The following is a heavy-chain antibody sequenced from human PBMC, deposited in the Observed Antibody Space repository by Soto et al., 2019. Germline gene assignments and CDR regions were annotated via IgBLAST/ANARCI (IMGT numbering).Heavy chain of an antibody. CDR3: ARASLITMIVVVRGQFDY. V-gene: IGHV4-34*01. D-gene: IGHD3-22*01. J-gene: IGHJ4*02. CDR2: INHSGST. Sequence: SETLSLTCAVYGGPFSGYYWSWIRQPPGKGLEWIGEINHSGSTNYNPSLKSRVTISVDTSKNQFSLKLSSVTAADTAVYYCARASLITMIVVVRGQFDYWGQGTLVTVSS. CDR1: GGPFSGYY.